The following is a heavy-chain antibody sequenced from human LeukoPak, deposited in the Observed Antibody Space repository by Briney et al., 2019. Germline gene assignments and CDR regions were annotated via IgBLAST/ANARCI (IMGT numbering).Heavy chain of an antibody. V-gene: IGHV4-39*07. Sequence: PSETLSLTCTVYGGSISSSCYYWAWIRQRPGKGREWIGSIHYSTSTYYTPTLQSPVTISIDTSKNHFSLNLRIVTAPDSAVYFCARVRCSGSSCPYYYYYFYMDVWGKGTTVTLSS. J-gene: IGHJ6*03. CDR3: ARVRCSGSSCPYYYYYFYMDV. CDR1: GGSISSSCYY. CDR2: IHYSTST. D-gene: IGHD2-15*01.